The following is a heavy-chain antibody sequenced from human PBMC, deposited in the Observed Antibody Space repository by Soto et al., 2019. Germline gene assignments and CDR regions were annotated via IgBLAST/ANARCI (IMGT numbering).Heavy chain of an antibody. Sequence: EVQLVESGGGLVKPGGSLRLSCAASGFTFSSYSMNWVRQAPGKGLEWVSSISSSSSYIYYADSVKGRFTISRDNAKNSLYLQMNNLRAEDTAVYYCARDRDYYDSSGYSAWGQGTLVTVSS. V-gene: IGHV3-21*01. CDR2: ISSSSSYI. J-gene: IGHJ5*02. CDR3: ARDRDYYDSSGYSA. CDR1: GFTFSSYS. D-gene: IGHD3-22*01.